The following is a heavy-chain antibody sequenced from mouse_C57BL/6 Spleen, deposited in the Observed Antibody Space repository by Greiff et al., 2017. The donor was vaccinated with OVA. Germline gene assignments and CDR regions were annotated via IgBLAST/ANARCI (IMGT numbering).Heavy chain of an antibody. CDR3: ARRERYGNYEAWFAY. J-gene: IGHJ3*01. CDR2: IYPGDGDT. Sequence: QVQLQQSGAELVKPGASVKLSCKASGYAFSSYWMNWVKQRPGKGLEWIGQIYPGDGDTNYNGKFKGKATLTADKSSSTAYMQLSSLTSEDSAVYCCARRERYGNYEAWFAYWGQETLVTVSA. D-gene: IGHD2-10*02. CDR1: GYAFSSYW. V-gene: IGHV1-80*01.